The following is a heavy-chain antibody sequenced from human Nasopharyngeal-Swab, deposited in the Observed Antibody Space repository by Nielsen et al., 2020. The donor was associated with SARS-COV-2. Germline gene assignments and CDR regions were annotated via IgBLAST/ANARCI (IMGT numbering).Heavy chain of an antibody. CDR1: GFTFSDYY. D-gene: IGHD2-15*01. CDR2: ISSSGSTI. V-gene: IGHV3-11*04. CDR3: AKGEVVAVRADAFDI. Sequence: GGSLRLSFAASGFTFSDYYRSWIRKAPGKGLEWVSYISSSGSTIYYADSVKGRFTISRDNAKNSLYLQMNSLRAEDTAVYYCAKGEVVAVRADAFDIWGQGTMVTVSS. J-gene: IGHJ3*02.